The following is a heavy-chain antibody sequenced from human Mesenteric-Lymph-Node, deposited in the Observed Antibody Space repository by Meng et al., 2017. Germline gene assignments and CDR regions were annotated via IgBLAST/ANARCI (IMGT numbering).Heavy chain of an antibody. J-gene: IGHJ4*02. V-gene: IGHV3-21*01. Sequence: GGSLKISCAASGFTFSSYSMNWVRQAPGKGLEWVSSISSSSSYIYYADSVKGRFTISRDNAKNSLYLQMNSLRAEDTAVYYCARERATVTNLIDYWGQGTLVTVSS. D-gene: IGHD4-17*01. CDR2: ISSSSSYI. CDR3: ARERATVTNLIDY. CDR1: GFTFSSYS.